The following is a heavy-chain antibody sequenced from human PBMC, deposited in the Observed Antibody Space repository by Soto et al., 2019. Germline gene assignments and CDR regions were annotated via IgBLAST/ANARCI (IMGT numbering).Heavy chain of an antibody. CDR1: GYTFTSYA. CDR3: AREDPPAHY. V-gene: IGHV1-18*01. J-gene: IGHJ4*02. CDR2: ISAYNGNT. D-gene: IGHD2-2*01. Sequence: QVQLVQSGAEVKKPGASVKVSCKASGYTFTSYAISWVRQAPGQGLEWMGWISAYNGNTNYAQQLQGRVTMTTDTSTSTAYLELRSVSTDNTAVYYCAREDPPAHYWGQGTLVTASS.